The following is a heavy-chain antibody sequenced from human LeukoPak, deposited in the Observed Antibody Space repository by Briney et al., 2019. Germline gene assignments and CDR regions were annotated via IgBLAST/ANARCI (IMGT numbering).Heavy chain of an antibody. CDR3: ARDQYYYGSGSYGLDY. CDR2: INHSGST. V-gene: IGHV4-34*01. Sequence: PSETLSLTCTVSGGSISSYYWSWIRQPPGKGLEWIGEINHSGSTNYNPSLKSRVTISVDTSKNQFSLKLSSVTAADTAVYYCARDQYYYGSGSYGLDYWGQGTLVTVSS. D-gene: IGHD3-10*01. J-gene: IGHJ4*02. CDR1: GGSISSYY.